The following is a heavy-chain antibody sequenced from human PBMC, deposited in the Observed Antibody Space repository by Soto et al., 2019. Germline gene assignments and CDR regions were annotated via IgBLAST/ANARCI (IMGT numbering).Heavy chain of an antibody. J-gene: IGHJ6*02. CDR1: GFSLSTSGVG. Sequence: QITLKESGPTLVKPTQTLTLTCTFSGFSLSTSGVGVGWIRQPPGKALEWLALIYWDDDKRYSPSLKSRLTITKDTSKXXVXLXXTDMDPVDTATYYCAHTIRQQLVWSGGYYYYGMDVWGHGTTVTVSS. D-gene: IGHD6-13*01. CDR3: AHTIRQQLVWSGGYYYYGMDV. V-gene: IGHV2-5*02. CDR2: IYWDDDK.